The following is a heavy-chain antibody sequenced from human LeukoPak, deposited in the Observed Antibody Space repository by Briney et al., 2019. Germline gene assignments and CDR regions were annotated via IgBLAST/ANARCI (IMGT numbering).Heavy chain of an antibody. CDR3: ARGENNYGYYYFDY. CDR1: GFTFSSYS. D-gene: IGHD5-24*01. Sequence: PGGSLRLSCAASGFTFSSYSMNWARQAPGKGLEWVSSISRSSNYIYYADSVKGRFTISRDNAKNSLYLQINSLRAEDTSVYYCARGENNYGYYYFDYWGQGTLVTVSP. J-gene: IGHJ4*02. V-gene: IGHV3-21*01. CDR2: ISRSSNYI.